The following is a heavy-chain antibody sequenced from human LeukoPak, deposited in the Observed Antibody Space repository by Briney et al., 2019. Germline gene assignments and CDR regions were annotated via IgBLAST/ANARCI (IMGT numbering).Heavy chain of an antibody. J-gene: IGHJ3*02. CDR3: AGPTTVTTESNDAFDI. CDR1: GYTFTGYY. Sequence: ASVKVSCKASGYTFTGYYMHWVRQAPGQGLEWMGWINPNSGGTNYAQKFQGRVTMTRDTSISTAYMELSRLRSDDTAVYYCAGPTTVTTESNDAFDIWGQGTMVTVSS. V-gene: IGHV1-2*02. CDR2: INPNSGGT. D-gene: IGHD4-11*01.